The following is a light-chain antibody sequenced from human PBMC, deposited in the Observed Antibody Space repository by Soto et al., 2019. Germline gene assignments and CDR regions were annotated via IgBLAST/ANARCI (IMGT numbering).Light chain of an antibody. Sequence: QPVLTQPPSASGTPGQRVTISCSGSSSNIGSNFIYWYQQLPGTAPKLLIYRNNERPSGVPDRFSGSKSGTSASLDISGLRSEDEADYHCAAWDDSLSGVVFGGGTKLTVL. CDR1: SSNIGSNF. CDR3: AAWDDSLSGVV. J-gene: IGLJ2*01. V-gene: IGLV1-47*01. CDR2: RNN.